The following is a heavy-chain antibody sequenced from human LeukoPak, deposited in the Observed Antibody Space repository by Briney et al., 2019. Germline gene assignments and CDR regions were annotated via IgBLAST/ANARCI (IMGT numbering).Heavy chain of an antibody. J-gene: IGHJ5*02. Sequence: SETLSLTCSVSGGSMNSYYWSWIRQSPGKGLEWIGYIYYSGSTNYNPSLKSRVTISVDTSKNQFSLKLSSVTAADTAVYYCARGPPGGQFDPWGQGTLVTVSS. CDR2: IYYSGST. CDR1: GGSMNSYY. CDR3: ARGPPGGQFDP. V-gene: IGHV4-59*01. D-gene: IGHD3-10*01.